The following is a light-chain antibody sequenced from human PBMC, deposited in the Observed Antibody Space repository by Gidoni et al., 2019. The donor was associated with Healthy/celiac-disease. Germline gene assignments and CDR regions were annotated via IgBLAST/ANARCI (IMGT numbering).Light chain of an antibody. CDR2: AAS. CDR1: QSISSY. Sequence: IQMPPSPSSLSASVGDRVTITCRASQSISSYLNWYQQKPGKAPKLLIYAASSLQSGVPSRFSGSGAGTDFTITSSSLEHEDLATYYCQQSDSSRFXGXTKVEIK. CDR3: QQSDSSR. J-gene: IGKJ4*01. V-gene: IGKV1-39*01.